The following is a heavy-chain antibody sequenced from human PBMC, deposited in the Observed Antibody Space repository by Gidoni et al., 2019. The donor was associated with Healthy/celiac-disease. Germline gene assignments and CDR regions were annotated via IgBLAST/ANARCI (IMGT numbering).Heavy chain of an antibody. CDR1: GCAFSPNGVG. D-gene: IGHD2-2*02. Sequence: QITLKESGPTLVKPTQTLTLTCPFSGCAFSPNGVGVCWIRQPPGKALEGLALIYWDDGKRFSPSLKSRLSITKDTSKNQVVLTMTNVDPVDTATYYCAKYLAGSHFDSWCQGTLVTVSS. CDR3: AKYLAGSHFDS. V-gene: IGHV2-5*02. J-gene: IGHJ4*02. CDR2: IYWDDGK.